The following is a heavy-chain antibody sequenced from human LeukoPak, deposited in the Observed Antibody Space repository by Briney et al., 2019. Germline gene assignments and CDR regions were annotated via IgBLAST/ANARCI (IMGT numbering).Heavy chain of an antibody. Sequence: SETLSLTCTVSGDSINNYYWSWIRQPPGKGLEWIGYIYYIGTTKFNPSLKSRVTISLDTSRNQFSLKLSSVTAADTAVYYCARGGYSYDAFDIWGQGTMVTVSS. V-gene: IGHV4-59*01. J-gene: IGHJ3*02. CDR2: IYYIGTT. D-gene: IGHD5-18*01. CDR1: GDSINNYY. CDR3: ARGGYSYDAFDI.